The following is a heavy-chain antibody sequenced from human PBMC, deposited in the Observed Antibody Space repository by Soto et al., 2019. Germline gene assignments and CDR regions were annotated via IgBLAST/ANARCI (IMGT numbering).Heavy chain of an antibody. D-gene: IGHD3-22*01. Sequence: PSETLSLTCTVSGGPISSYYWSWIRQPPGKGLEWIGYIYYSGSTYYNPSLKSRVTISVDTSKNQFSLKLSSVTAADTAVYYCARGLFSGRRLLGLNWFDPWGQGTLVTVSS. J-gene: IGHJ5*02. CDR1: GGPISSYY. V-gene: IGHV4-59*06. CDR2: IYYSGST. CDR3: ARGLFSGRRLLGLNWFDP.